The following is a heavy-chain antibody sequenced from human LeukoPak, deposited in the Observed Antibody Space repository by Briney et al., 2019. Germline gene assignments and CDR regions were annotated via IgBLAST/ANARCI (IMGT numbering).Heavy chain of an antibody. Sequence: TSETLSLTCTVSGGSISSSSCYWGWIRQPPGKGREWIGSIYYSGSTYYNPSLKSRVTISVDTSKNQFSLKLSSVTAADTALYYCATSRDSGSFKGFDYWGQGTLVTVSS. CDR3: ATSRDSGSFKGFDY. J-gene: IGHJ4*02. V-gene: IGHV4-39*07. CDR2: IYYSGST. CDR1: GGSISSSSCY. D-gene: IGHD1-26*01.